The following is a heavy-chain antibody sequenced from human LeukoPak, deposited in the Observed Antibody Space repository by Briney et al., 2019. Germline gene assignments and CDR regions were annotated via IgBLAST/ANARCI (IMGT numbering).Heavy chain of an antibody. CDR1: GGSISSSSYY. V-gene: IGHV4-39*01. CDR2: IYYSGST. D-gene: IGHD3-10*01. J-gene: IGHJ4*02. CDR3: ARQQSAGAFDY. Sequence: SETLSLTCTVSGGSISSSSYYWGWIRQPPGKGLEWIGSIYYSGSTYYNPSLKSRVTISVDTSKNQFSLRLSSVTAADTAVYYCARQQSAGAFDYWGQGTLVTVSS.